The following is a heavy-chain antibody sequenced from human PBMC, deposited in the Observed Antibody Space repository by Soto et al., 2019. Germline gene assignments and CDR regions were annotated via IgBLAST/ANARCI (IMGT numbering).Heavy chain of an antibody. V-gene: IGHV4-34*01. CDR2: INHSGST. CDR3: ARVHREIITMIVVALDAFDI. D-gene: IGHD3-22*01. CDR1: GGSFSGYY. Sequence: SSETLSLTCAVYGGSFSGYYWSWIRQPPGKGLEWIGEINHSGSTNYNPSLKSRVTISVDTSKNQFSLKLSSVTAADTAVYYCARVHREIITMIVVALDAFDIWGQGTMVTVSS. J-gene: IGHJ3*02.